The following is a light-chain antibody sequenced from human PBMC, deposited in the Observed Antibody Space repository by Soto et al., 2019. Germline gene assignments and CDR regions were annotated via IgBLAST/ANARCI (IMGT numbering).Light chain of an antibody. J-gene: IGKJ3*01. CDR1: QSVSSSY. Sequence: EIVLTQSPGTLSLSPGERATLSCRASQSVSSSYLAWYQQKPGQAPRLLIYGASSRATGIPDRFSGSGSGKNFTLTINRLEPEDFAVYYCQQYGSSPFTFGRGTNVDIK. V-gene: IGKV3-20*01. CDR2: GAS. CDR3: QQYGSSPFT.